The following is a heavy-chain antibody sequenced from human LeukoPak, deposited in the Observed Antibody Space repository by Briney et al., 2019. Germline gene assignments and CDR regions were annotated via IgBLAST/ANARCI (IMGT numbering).Heavy chain of an antibody. CDR2: INSDGSST. J-gene: IGHJ4*02. CDR3: VRDLNGDNYRNCDY. D-gene: IGHD4/OR15-4a*01. Sequence: GGSPRLSCAASGFSLDKYWMHWVRQTPGKGLVWVSRINSDGSSTTYADSVKGRFTISRDNAKNTLYLQMNSLRAEDTAVYYCVRDLNGDNYRNCDYWGQGTLVTVSS. V-gene: IGHV3-74*01. CDR1: GFSLDKYW.